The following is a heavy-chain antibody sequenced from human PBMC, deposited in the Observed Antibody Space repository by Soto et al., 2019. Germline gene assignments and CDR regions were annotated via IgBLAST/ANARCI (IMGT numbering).Heavy chain of an antibody. D-gene: IGHD3-3*01. CDR1: GFNFRDFW. CDR3: ARRNFGVLTDY. CDR2: IKQDGSEK. Sequence: PGGSLRLSCAVSGFNFRDFWMSWVRQAPGKGLEWVANIKQDGSEKYYVDSVKGRFTVSRDNAKNSLYLQMNSQRAEDTAMYYCARRNFGVLTDYWGPGTLVTVS. J-gene: IGHJ4*02. V-gene: IGHV3-7*03.